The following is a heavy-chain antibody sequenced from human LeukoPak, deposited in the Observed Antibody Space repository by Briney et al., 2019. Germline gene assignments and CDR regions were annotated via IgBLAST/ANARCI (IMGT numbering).Heavy chain of an antibody. CDR2: IYSDGSST. CDR1: GFTFSRYW. Sequence: GGSLRLSCAASGFTFSRYWMHWVRQAPGKGLVWVSRIYSDGSSTSYADSVKGRFTISRDNSKNTVDLQINSLRHEDTAVYYCAKDWGQRGVGASLGHWGQGTLVIVSS. D-gene: IGHD1-26*01. V-gene: IGHV3-74*01. J-gene: IGHJ4*02. CDR3: AKDWGQRGVGASLGH.